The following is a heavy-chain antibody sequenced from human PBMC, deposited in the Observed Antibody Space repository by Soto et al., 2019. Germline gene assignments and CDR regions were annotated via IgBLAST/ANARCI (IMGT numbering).Heavy chain of an antibody. CDR2: IYYIGST. D-gene: IGHD3-22*01. CDR1: GDSIRSRNYY. J-gene: IGHJ5*02. Sequence: PSETLSLTCTVSGDSIRSRNYYWSWIRQPPGKGLEWIGYIYYIGSTFYNPSLRSLVTISVDTSKNQFSLMLRSVTAADTAVYYCARGRTYSDGSCSMFDPWGQGTLVTVSS. CDR3: ARGRTYSDGSCSMFDP. V-gene: IGHV4-30-4*08.